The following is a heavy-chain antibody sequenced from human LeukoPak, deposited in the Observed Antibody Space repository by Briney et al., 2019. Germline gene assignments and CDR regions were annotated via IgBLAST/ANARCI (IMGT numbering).Heavy chain of an antibody. J-gene: IGHJ5*02. V-gene: IGHV3-48*03. CDR2: ISSSGSTI. CDR1: GFTFSSYE. Sequence: GGSLRLSCAASGFTFSSYEMNWVRQAPGKGLEWVSYISSSGSTIYYADSVKGRFTISRDNAKNSLYLQMNSLRAEDTAVYYCARVYCSGGCSWFDPWGQETLVTVSS. D-gene: IGHD2-15*01. CDR3: ARVYCSGGCSWFDP.